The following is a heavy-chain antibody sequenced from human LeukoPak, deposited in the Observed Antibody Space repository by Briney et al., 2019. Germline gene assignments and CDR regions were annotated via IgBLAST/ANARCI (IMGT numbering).Heavy chain of an antibody. CDR2: ITPSGGT. Sequence: ASVKVSCKASGYTFTSYAMHWVRQAPGQGLEWMGWITPSGGTNYPQKFQGRVTITADKSTSTAYMELSSLRSEDTAVYYCASFTMIPGGAFDIWGQGTMATVSS. D-gene: IGHD3-22*01. CDR3: ASFTMIPGGAFDI. CDR1: GYTFTSYA. V-gene: IGHV1-2*02. J-gene: IGHJ3*02.